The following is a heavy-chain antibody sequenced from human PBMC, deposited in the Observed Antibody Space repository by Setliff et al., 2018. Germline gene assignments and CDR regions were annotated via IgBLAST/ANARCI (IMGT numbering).Heavy chain of an antibody. CDR1: RGSIYSYF. D-gene: IGHD3-22*01. CDR2: IYHNGNT. J-gene: IGHJ4*02. CDR3: ARGSDYYDTSGYLYYFDY. V-gene: IGHV4-59*01. Sequence: PSETLSLTCTVSRGSIYSYFWSWIRQPPGKGLEWLGYIYHNGNTNYNPSLTSRVTMSVDTSKSQFSLKLRSVTAADTAVYYCARGSDYYDTSGYLYYFDYWGQGTQVTVS.